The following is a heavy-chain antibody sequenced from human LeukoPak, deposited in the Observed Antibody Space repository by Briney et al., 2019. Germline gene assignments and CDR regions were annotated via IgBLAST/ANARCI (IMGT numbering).Heavy chain of an antibody. CDR1: GFTFSDYY. Sequence: GGSLRLSCAASGFTFSDYYMSWIRRAPGKGLEGVSYISSSSSYTNYADSVKGRFAISRDNAKNSLYLQMNSLRAEDTAVYYCARAGYSYGFDYWGQGTLVTVSS. CDR3: ARAGYSYGFDY. J-gene: IGHJ4*02. CDR2: ISSSSSYT. V-gene: IGHV3-11*06. D-gene: IGHD5-18*01.